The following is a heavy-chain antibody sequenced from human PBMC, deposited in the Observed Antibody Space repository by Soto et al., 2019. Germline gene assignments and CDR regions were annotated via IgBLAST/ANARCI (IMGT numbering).Heavy chain of an antibody. Sequence: QVHLVESGGGVVQPGRSLRLSCAASGFTFNHYAMHWVRQAPGKGLEWVAVIWYDGSNKYYADSVKGRFTISRDNSKNTLYLQMNSLRVEDTAVFYCARDMGSHYYDSTNYLQYWGQGTLVTVSS. CDR2: IWYDGSNK. CDR1: GFTFNHYA. CDR3: ARDMGSHYYDSTNYLQY. D-gene: IGHD3-22*01. V-gene: IGHV3-33*01. J-gene: IGHJ4*02.